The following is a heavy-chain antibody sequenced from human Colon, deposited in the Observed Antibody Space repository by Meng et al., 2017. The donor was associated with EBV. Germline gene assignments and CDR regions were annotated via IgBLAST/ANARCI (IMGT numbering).Heavy chain of an antibody. V-gene: IGHV4-4*02. D-gene: IGHD2-15*01. CDR3: ARTAICIGGSCTTWDY. CDR1: GDSLSSANW. J-gene: IGHJ4*02. Sequence: QVQWQESGPGLGKPSETPSLTCAVSGDSLSSANWWSWVRQPPGKGLEWIGEIHHNGNTNYNPSLKSRVTISVDKSKNQFVLKVTSVTAADTAVYYCARTAICIGGSCTTWDYWGQGALVTVSS. CDR2: IHHNGNT.